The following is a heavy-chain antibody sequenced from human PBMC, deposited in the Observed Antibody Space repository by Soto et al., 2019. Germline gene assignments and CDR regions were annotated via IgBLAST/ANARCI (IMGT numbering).Heavy chain of an antibody. V-gene: IGHV1-18*01. CDR3: ARWKYSSSSYYYGMDV. J-gene: IGHJ6*02. D-gene: IGHD6-13*01. Sequence: ASVKVSCKASGYTFTSYGISWVRQAPGQGLEWMGWISAYNGNTNYAQKLQGRVTMTTDTSTSTAYMELRSLRSDDTAVYYCARWKYSSSSYYYGMDVWGQGTTVTVSS. CDR1: GYTFTSYG. CDR2: ISAYNGNT.